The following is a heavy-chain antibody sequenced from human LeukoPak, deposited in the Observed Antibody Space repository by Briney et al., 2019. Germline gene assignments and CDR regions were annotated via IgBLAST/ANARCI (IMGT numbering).Heavy chain of an antibody. J-gene: IGHJ4*02. CDR3: VRGAPWAVTANDY. Sequence: GGSLRLSCAASGFALSCCWMYWVRQAPGKGRGWVSRISSDGISRDYADSVKGRFTISRDNAKNTLYLQMNGLRVEDTAVYYCVRGAPWAVTANDYWGQGTLVTVSS. D-gene: IGHD2-21*02. CDR1: GFALSCCW. V-gene: IGHV3-74*01. CDR2: ISSDGISR.